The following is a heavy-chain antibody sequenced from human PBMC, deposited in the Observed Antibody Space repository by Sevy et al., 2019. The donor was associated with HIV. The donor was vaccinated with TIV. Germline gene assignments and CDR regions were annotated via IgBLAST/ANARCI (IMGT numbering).Heavy chain of an antibody. CDR3: AKDSAYGDYLYYYDISGYYRSDAFDI. J-gene: IGHJ3*02. V-gene: IGHV3-23*01. CDR2: ISGSGGST. CDR1: GFTFSSYA. D-gene: IGHD3-22*01. Sequence: GGSLRLSCAASGFTFSSYAMSWVRQAPGKGLEWVSAISGSGGSTYYADSVKGRFTISRDNSQNTLYLQMNGLRAEDTAVYYCAKDSAYGDYLYYYDISGYYRSDAFDIWGQGTMVTVSS.